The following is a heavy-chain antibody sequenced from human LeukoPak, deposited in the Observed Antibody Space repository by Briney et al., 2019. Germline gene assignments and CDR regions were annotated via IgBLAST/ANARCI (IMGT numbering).Heavy chain of an antibody. Sequence: GGSLRLSCAASGFTFSSYSMNWVGKLPGRGWGWASPISSSSSYIYYADSVKGRFTISRDNAKNSLYLQMNSLRAEDTAVYYCARRKYYYEDRDAFDIWGQGTMVTVSS. J-gene: IGHJ3*02. D-gene: IGHD3-22*01. CDR1: GFTFSSYS. V-gene: IGHV3-21*01. CDR3: ARRKYYYEDRDAFDI. CDR2: ISSSSSYI.